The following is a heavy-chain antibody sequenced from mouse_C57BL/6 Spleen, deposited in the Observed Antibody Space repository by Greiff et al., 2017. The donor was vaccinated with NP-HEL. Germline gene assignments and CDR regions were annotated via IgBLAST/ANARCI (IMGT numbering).Heavy chain of an antibody. D-gene: IGHD1-1*01. J-gene: IGHJ3*01. V-gene: IGHV1-5*01. Sequence: EVQLQQSGTVLARPGASVKMSCKTSGYTFTSYWMHWVKQRPGQGLEWIGAIYPGNSDTSYNQKFKGKAKLTAVTSASTAYMELSSLTNEDSAVYYCTRSDYGSPLFAYWGQGTLVTVSA. CDR1: GYTFTSYW. CDR2: IYPGNSDT. CDR3: TRSDYGSPLFAY.